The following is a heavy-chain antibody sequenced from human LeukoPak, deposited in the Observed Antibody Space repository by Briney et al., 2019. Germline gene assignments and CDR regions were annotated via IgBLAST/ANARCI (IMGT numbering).Heavy chain of an antibody. CDR2: ISSSGTYI. J-gene: IGHJ5*02. CDR3: ARDFRYSGSYHHWFDP. D-gene: IGHD1-26*01. CDR1: GFTFSAYS. V-gene: IGHV3-21*01. Sequence: KPGGSLRLSCAASGFTFSAYSINWVRQAPGRGLEWVSSISSSGTYIYYADSVKGRFTISRDNAKNSLSLQMNSLGAEDTAVYYCARDFRYSGSYHHWFDPWGQGTLVTVSS.